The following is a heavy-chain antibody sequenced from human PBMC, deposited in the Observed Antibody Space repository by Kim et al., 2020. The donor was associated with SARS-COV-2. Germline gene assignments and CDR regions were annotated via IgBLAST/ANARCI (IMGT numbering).Heavy chain of an antibody. CDR1: GFAFSYYS. J-gene: IGHJ3*02. Sequence: GGSLRLSCAASGFAFSYYSMHWVRQAPGKGLQFVSAISSDGGRTYFADSVKGRFTISRDNSKNTLYLQMGSLRAEDMAVYYCARIGGNEALDIWGQGTMVSVS. V-gene: IGHV3-64*02. CDR2: ISSDGGRT. D-gene: IGHD1-26*01. CDR3: ARIGGNEALDI.